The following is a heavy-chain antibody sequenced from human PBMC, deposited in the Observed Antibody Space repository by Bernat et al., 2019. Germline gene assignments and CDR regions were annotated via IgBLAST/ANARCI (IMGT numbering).Heavy chain of an antibody. J-gene: IGHJ6*02. V-gene: IGHV4-34*01. D-gene: IGHD3-3*01. Sequence: QVQLQQWGAGLLKPSETLSLTCAVYGGSFSGYYWSWIRQPPGKGLEWIGEINHSGSTNYNPSLKSRVTISVDTSKNQFSLKLSSVTAADTAVYYCARGDYDFWSGYYGMDVWGQGTTVTVSS. CDR3: ARGDYDFWSGYYGMDV. CDR2: INHSGST. CDR1: GGSFSGYY.